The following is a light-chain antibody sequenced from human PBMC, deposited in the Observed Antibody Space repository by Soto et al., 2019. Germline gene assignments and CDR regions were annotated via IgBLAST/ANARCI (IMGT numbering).Light chain of an antibody. Sequence: QSVLTQPPPASGTPGQRVTISCSGSSSNIGTHGVSWYQQVPGEAPKLLIYLNNQRPSGVPDRFSASKSGASASLAISGLQSEDEADYYCATWDDSLIGGVFGGGTKVTVL. J-gene: IGLJ3*02. CDR3: ATWDDSLIGGV. CDR2: LNN. CDR1: SSNIGTHG. V-gene: IGLV1-44*01.